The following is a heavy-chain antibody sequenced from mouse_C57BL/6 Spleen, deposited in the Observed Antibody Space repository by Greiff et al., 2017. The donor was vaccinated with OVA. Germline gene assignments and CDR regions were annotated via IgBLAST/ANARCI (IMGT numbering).Heavy chain of an antibody. CDR3: ARGVTTGHFDG. V-gene: IGHV14-3*01. D-gene: IGHD2-12*01. CDR1: GFTIKNTY. CDR2: IYPASGST. Sequence: EVQLQESVAELVRPGASVKLSCTASGFTIKNTYMHWVKQRPEQGLEWIGRIYPASGSTNYAPKFQGQATITVDTSSNTAYLQLSSLTSEDTANYYCARGVTTGHFDGWGKGTTLTVSS. J-gene: IGHJ2*01.